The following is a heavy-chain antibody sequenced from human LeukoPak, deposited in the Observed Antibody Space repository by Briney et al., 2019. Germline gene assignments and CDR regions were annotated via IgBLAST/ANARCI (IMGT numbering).Heavy chain of an antibody. Sequence: PETLSLTCTVSGGSISSYYWSWIRHPPEKGLEWIGYIYYTGSTNYNPSLKSRVTMFEDKSKNQFSLRLYSVTVADTAVYYCARHFAYSSSSYFDYWGQGSLVTVSS. V-gene: IGHV4-59*08. D-gene: IGHD6-6*01. CDR2: IYYTGST. J-gene: IGHJ4*02. CDR1: GGSISSYY. CDR3: ARHFAYSSSSYFDY.